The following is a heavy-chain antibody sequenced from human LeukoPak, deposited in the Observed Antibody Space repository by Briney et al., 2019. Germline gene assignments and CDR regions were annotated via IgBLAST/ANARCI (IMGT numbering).Heavy chain of an antibody. Sequence: ASVKVSCKASGCTFTGYYIHWVRQAPGQGLEWMGWINPNSGGTNYAQKFQGWVTMTRDTSISTAYMELSRLRSDDTAVYYCARDRTNRNGNWFDPWGQGTLVTVSS. CDR3: ARDRTNRNGNWFDP. V-gene: IGHV1-2*04. CDR1: GCTFTGYY. CDR2: INPNSGGT. J-gene: IGHJ5*02. D-gene: IGHD1-14*01.